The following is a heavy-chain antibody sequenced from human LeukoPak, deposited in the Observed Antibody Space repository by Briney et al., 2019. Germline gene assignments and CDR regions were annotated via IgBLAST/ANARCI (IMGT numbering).Heavy chain of an antibody. D-gene: IGHD1-26*01. J-gene: IGHJ4*02. CDR3: ARDRWWEPTDFSFDY. CDR2: INAGNGNT. Sequence: ASVKVSCKASGYTFTSYAMHWVRQAPGQRLEWMGWINAGNGNTKYSQKFQGRVTITRDTSASTAYMELSSLRSEDTAVYYCARDRWWEPTDFSFDYWAREPWSPSP. V-gene: IGHV1-3*01. CDR1: GYTFTSYA.